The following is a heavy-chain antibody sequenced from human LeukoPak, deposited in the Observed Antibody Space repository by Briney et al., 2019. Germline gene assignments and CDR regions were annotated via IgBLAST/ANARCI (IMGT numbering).Heavy chain of an antibody. CDR3: AKDGGYYYGSEYFQH. CDR2: ISGSGGST. D-gene: IGHD3-22*01. CDR1: GFTFTNYA. J-gene: IGHJ1*01. V-gene: IGHV3-23*01. Sequence: GGSLRLSRAASGFTFTNYAMSWVRQAPGKGLEWVSSISGSGGSTYYADSVKGRFTISRDNSKNTLYLQMNSLRAEDTAVYYCAKDGGYYYGSEYFQHWGQGTLVTVSS.